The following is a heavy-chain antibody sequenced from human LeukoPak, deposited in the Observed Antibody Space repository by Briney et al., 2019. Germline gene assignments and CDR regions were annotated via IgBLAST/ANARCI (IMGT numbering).Heavy chain of an antibody. J-gene: IGHJ4*02. CDR2: IKSKTDGGTT. Sequence: GGSLRLSCAASGFTFSDAWMNWVRQAPGKGLEWVGRIKSKTDGGTTDHAAPVKGRFTISRDDSKNTLYLQMNSLRTEDTAVYYCTTDPPPNYYYDSSGYYILHSLGYWGQGTLVTVSS. CDR1: GFTFSDAW. V-gene: IGHV3-15*01. CDR3: TTDPPPNYYYDSSGYYILHSLGY. D-gene: IGHD3-22*01.